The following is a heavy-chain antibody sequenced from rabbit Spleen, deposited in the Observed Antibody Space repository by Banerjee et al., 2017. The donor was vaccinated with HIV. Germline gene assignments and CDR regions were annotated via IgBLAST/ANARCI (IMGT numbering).Heavy chain of an antibody. CDR1: GVSFSFSNY. V-gene: IGHV1S40*01. CDR2: IDVGSRGFA. Sequence: QSLEESGGDLVKPGAPLTLTCTAPGVSFSFSNYMCWVRQAPGKGLEWIGCIDVGSRGFAYVAKWAKGLFITYKTSSTTVTLKMTLLTAAATATYFGGRAAATSFSCYGLNLWGQGTLVTVS. J-gene: IGHJ3*01. CDR3: GRAAATSFSCYGLNL. D-gene: IGHD8-1*01.